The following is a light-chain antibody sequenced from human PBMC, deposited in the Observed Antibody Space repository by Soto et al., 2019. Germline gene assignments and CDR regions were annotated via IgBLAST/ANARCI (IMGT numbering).Light chain of an antibody. CDR3: QQLNSDWYA. CDR2: GAS. CDR1: QGISTY. J-gene: IGKJ2*01. Sequence: DIQLTQSPSFLSASVGDRVTITCRASQGISTYLAWYLQRPGKAPKLLIYGASTLQSGVPSRFSGGGSETEFTLTISSLQPEDFGTYYCQQLNSDWYAFGQGTKLEIK. V-gene: IGKV1-9*01.